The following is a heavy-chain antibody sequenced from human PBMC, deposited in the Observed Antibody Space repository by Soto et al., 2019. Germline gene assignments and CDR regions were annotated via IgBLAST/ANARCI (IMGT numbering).Heavy chain of an antibody. D-gene: IGHD3-22*01. CDR2: ISYDGSNK. V-gene: IGHV3-30-3*01. Sequence: GGSLRLSCAASGFTFSSYAMHWVRQAPGKGLEWVAVISYDGSNKYYADSVKGRFTISRDNSKNTLYLQMNSLRAEDTAVYYCARDRQYYYDSSGYYYPYWGQGTLVTVSS. J-gene: IGHJ4*02. CDR1: GFTFSSYA. CDR3: ARDRQYYYDSSGYYYPY.